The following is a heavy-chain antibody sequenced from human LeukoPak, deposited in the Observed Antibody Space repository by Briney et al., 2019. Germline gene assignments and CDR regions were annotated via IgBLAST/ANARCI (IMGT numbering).Heavy chain of an antibody. Sequence: PGGSLRLSCAASGFTFSNAWMSWVRQAPGKGLEWVGRIKSKTDGGTTDYAAPVKGRFTISRDDSKNTLYLQMNSLGAEDTAVYFCVKDVKSMAGHYWGQGTLVTVSS. J-gene: IGHJ4*02. CDR2: IKSKTDGGTT. CDR3: VKDVKSMAGHY. CDR1: GFTFSNAW. D-gene: IGHD6-19*01. V-gene: IGHV3-15*01.